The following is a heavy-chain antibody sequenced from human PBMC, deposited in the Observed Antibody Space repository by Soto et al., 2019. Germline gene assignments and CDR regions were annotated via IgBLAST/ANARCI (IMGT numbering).Heavy chain of an antibody. Sequence: AETQALTCAVYGGSFSGYYWSWIRQPPGKGLERIGEINHSGSTNYNPSLKSRVTISVDTSKNQLSLKLSSVTAADTAVYYCASLGWLRRSGGDYWGQGTLVTVSS. V-gene: IGHV4-34*01. J-gene: IGHJ4*02. CDR3: ASLGWLRRSGGDY. CDR1: GGSFSGYY. D-gene: IGHD5-12*01. CDR2: INHSGST.